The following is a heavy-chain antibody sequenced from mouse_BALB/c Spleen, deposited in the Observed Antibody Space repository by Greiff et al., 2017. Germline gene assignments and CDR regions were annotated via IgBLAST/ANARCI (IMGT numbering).Heavy chain of an antibody. J-gene: IGHJ4*01. CDR2: IWGDGST. D-gene: IGHD1-1*01. Sequence: QVQLQQSGPGLVAPSQSLSITCTVSGFSLTGYGVNWVRQPPGKGLEWLGMIWGDGSTDYNSALKSRLSISNDNSKSQVFLKMNSLQTDDTARYYCAITSSYNAMDYWGQGTSVTVSS. CDR1: GFSLTGYG. CDR3: AITSSYNAMDY. V-gene: IGHV2-6-7*01.